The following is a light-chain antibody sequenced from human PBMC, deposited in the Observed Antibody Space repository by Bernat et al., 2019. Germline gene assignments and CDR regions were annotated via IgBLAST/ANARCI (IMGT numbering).Light chain of an antibody. CDR2: GKN. CDR3: HSRDTSGDHVI. CDR1: SLRNYY. V-gene: IGLV3-19*01. Sequence: SELTQDPAVSVALGQTVRITCQGDSLRNYYTSWYQQKPGQAPVLVIYGKNNRPSGIPDRFSGSTSGNTPSLTITGAQAEDEADYYCHSRDTSGDHVIFGGGTKLTVL. J-gene: IGLJ2*01.